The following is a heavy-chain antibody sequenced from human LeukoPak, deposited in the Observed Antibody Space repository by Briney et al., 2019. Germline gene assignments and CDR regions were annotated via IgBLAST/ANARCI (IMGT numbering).Heavy chain of an antibody. CDR2: ISYDGSNK. V-gene: IGHV3-30*18. Sequence: GGSLRLSCAASGFTFSSYGMHWVRQAPGKGLEWVAVISYDGSNKYYADSVKGRFTISRDNSKNTLYLQMNSLRAEDTAAYYCAKDGTTHFDYWGQGTLVTVSS. CDR3: AKDGTTHFDY. D-gene: IGHD1-7*01. J-gene: IGHJ4*02. CDR1: GFTFSSYG.